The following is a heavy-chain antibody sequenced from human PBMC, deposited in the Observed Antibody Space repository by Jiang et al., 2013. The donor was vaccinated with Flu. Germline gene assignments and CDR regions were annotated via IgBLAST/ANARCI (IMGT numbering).Heavy chain of an antibody. CDR2: IYYSGST. CDR3: ARHITGYSSSWGPRSGYYFDY. V-gene: IGHV4-39*01. J-gene: IGHJ4*02. D-gene: IGHD6-13*01. CDR1: GGSISSSSYY. Sequence: TLSLTCTVSGGSISSSSYYWGWIRQPPGKGLEWIGSIYYSGSTYYNPSLKSRVTISVDTSKNQFSLKLSSVTATDTAVYYCARHITGYSSSWGPRSGYYFDYWGQGTLVTVSS.